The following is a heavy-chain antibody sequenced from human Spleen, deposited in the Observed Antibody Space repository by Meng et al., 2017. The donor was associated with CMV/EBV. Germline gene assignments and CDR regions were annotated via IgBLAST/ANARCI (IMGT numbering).Heavy chain of an antibody. CDR1: GLTFSGYT. J-gene: IGHJ6*02. V-gene: IGHV3-21*01. Sequence: GGSLRLSCAASGLTFSGYTMNWVRQAPGKGPEWVSSISNGGSYIYYADSVKGRFTLSRDNAKNSLFLHMNSLRAEDTAVYYCATGPYCSSPTCYSYYYGMDVWGRGTTVTVSS. CDR2: ISNGGSYI. CDR3: ATGPYCSSPTCYSYYYGMDV. D-gene: IGHD2-2*01.